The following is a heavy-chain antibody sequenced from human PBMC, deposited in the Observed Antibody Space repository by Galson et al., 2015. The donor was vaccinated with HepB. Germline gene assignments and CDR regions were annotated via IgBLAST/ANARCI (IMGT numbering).Heavy chain of an antibody. Sequence: SLRLSCAASGFTFSDSAIHWVRQASGKGLEWVGHIRSKSNNYATAYAASLKGRFTISRDDSRNTAYLQMNSLKTEDTAVYYCVNFHYHDRTGSSSDYWGQGTLVTVSS. J-gene: IGHJ4*02. D-gene: IGHD3-22*01. CDR3: VNFHYHDRTGSSSDY. V-gene: IGHV3-73*01. CDR2: IRSKSNNYAT. CDR1: GFTFSDSA.